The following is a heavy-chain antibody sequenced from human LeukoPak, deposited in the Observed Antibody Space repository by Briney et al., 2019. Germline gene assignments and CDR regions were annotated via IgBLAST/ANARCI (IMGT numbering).Heavy chain of an antibody. D-gene: IGHD3-3*01. V-gene: IGHV1-8*01. CDR1: GYTFTSYD. Sequence: ASVKVSCKASGYTFTSYDINWVRQANGQGLEWMGWMNPNSGNTGYAQKFQGRVTMTRNTSISTAYMELSSLRSEDTAVYYCARGARGGIFGVVIYYGMDVWGQGTTVTVSS. J-gene: IGHJ6*02. CDR3: ARGARGGIFGVVIYYGMDV. CDR2: MNPNSGNT.